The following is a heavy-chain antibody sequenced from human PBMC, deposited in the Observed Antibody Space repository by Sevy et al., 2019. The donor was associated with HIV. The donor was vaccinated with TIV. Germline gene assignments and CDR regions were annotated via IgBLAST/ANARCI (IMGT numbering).Heavy chain of an antibody. D-gene: IGHD3-22*01. CDR3: ARDPDYYDSSPPGNPDYFDY. CDR1: GFTFSSYS. Sequence: GGSLRLSCAASGFTFSSYSMNWVRQAPGKGLEWVSSISSSSSYIYYADSVKGRFTISRDNAKNSLYLQMNSLRAEDTAVYYCARDPDYYDSSPPGNPDYFDYWGQGTLVTVSS. V-gene: IGHV3-21*01. CDR2: ISSSSSYI. J-gene: IGHJ4*02.